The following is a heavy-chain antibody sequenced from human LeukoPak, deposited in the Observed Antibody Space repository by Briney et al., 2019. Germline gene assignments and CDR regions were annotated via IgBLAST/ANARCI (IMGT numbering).Heavy chain of an antibody. J-gene: IGHJ4*02. D-gene: IGHD4-17*01. CDR2: INPNSGGT. CDR1: GYTFTGHY. V-gene: IGHV1-2*02. CDR3: ARDGYGVYLEYFDS. Sequence: ASVKVSCKASGYTFTGHYMHWVRQASGQGLEWIGWINPNSGGTNYAQKFQGGVTMSRDTSISTAYMELSRLRSDDTAVYYCARDGYGVYLEYFDSWGQGTLVTVSS.